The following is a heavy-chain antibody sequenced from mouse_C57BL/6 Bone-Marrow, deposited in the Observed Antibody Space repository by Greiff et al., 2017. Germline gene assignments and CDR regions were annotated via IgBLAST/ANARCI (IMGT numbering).Heavy chain of an antibody. CDR1: GFTFSSYG. CDR3: ARLGYFDV. CDR2: ISSGGSYT. V-gene: IGHV5-6*01. J-gene: IGHJ1*03. Sequence: EVQGVESGGDLVKPGGSLKLSCAASGFTFSSYGMSWVRQTPDKRLEWVATISSGGSYTYYPDSVKGRFTISRDNAKNTLYLQRSSMKSEDTAMYYCARLGYFDVWGTGTTVTVSS.